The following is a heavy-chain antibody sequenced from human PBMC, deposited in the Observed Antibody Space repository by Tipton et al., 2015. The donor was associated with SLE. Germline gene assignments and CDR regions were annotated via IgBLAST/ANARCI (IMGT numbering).Heavy chain of an antibody. J-gene: IGHJ4*02. D-gene: IGHD6-13*01. V-gene: IGHV4-34*01. Sequence: LRLSCAVYGGSFSGYYWGWIRQPPGKGLEWIGEINHSGSTNYNPSLKSRVTISVDTSKNQFSLKLSSVTAADTAVYYCARDLGYSSSWYEGYWGQGTLVTVSS. CDR1: GGSFSGYY. CDR2: INHSGST. CDR3: ARDLGYSSSWYEGY.